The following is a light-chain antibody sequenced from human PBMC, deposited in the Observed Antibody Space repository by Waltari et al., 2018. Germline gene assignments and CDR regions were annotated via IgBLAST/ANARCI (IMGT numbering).Light chain of an antibody. CDR1: QSVSSSY. CDR2: GAS. J-gene: IGKJ2*01. V-gene: IGKV3-20*01. Sequence: EIVLTQSPGTLSLSPGERATPSCRASQSVSSSYLAWYQQKPGQAPRLPIYGASSRATGIPDRFSGSGSGTDFTLTISRLEPEDFAVYYCQQYGSSPMYTFGQGTKLEIK. CDR3: QQYGSSPMYT.